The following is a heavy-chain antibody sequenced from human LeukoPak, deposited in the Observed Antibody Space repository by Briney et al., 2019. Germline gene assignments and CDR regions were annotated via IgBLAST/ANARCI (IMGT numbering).Heavy chain of an antibody. CDR3: ARGRTYSSAWPATFDY. CDR2: IWCDGSNK. Sequence: GGSLRLSCAASGFTFSSYVMHWGRHAPGKGLEWVAVIWCDGSNKYYVDSVKGRFTISRDNSKNTLSLQMDSMRAEDTAVYYCARGRTYSSAWPATFDYWGQGTLVTVSS. D-gene: IGHD6-19*01. V-gene: IGHV3-33*01. J-gene: IGHJ4*02. CDR1: GFTFSSYV.